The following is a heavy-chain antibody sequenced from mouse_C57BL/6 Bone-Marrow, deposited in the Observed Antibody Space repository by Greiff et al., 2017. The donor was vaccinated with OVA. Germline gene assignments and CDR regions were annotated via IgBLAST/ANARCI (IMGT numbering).Heavy chain of an antibody. CDR2: INPSTGGT. V-gene: IGHV1-42*01. CDR1: GYSFTGYY. D-gene: IGHD1-1*01. Sequence: VQLKESGPELVKPGASVKISCKASGYSFTGYYMNWVKQSPEKSLEWIGEINPSTGGTTYNQKFKAKATLTVDKSSSTAYMQLKSLTSEDSAVYYCARGDYYYGSSYAMDYWGQGTSVTVSS. CDR3: ARGDYYYGSSYAMDY. J-gene: IGHJ4*01.